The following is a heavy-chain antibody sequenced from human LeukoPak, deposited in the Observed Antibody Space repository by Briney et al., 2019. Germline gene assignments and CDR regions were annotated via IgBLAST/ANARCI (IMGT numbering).Heavy chain of an antibody. J-gene: IGHJ4*02. V-gene: IGHV3-9*01. CDR1: GFTFDDYA. D-gene: IGHD6-19*01. CDR2: ISWNSGSI. Sequence: GGSLRLSCAASGFTFDDYAMHWVRQAPGKGLEWVSGISWNSGSIGYADSVKGRFTISRDNAKNSLYLQMNSLRAEDTVLYYCAKSVEAAVAGAIDYWGQGTLVTVSS. CDR3: AKSVEAAVAGAIDY.